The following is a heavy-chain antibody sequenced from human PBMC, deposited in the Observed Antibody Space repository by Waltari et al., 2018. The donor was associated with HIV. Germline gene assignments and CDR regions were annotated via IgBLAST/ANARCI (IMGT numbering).Heavy chain of an antibody. CDR2: INPKRGGT. D-gene: IGHD6-19*01. J-gene: IGHJ4*02. V-gene: IGHV1-2*02. CDR3: ARDQGGIAVAGTPGDY. CDR1: GYTFTGYY. Sequence: QVQLVQSGAEVKKPGASVKVSCKASGYTFTGYYMHWVRQAPGQGLEWMGWINPKRGGTNYAQKFQGRVNRTRDTSISTAYMELSRLRSDDTAMYYCARDQGGIAVAGTPGDYWGQGTLVTVSS.